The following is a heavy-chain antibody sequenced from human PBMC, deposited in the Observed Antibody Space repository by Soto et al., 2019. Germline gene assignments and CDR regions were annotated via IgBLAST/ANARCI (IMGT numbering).Heavy chain of an antibody. CDR3: ARVFRSGSYFGAFDI. Sequence: VQLVESGGGLVQPGGSLRLSCAASGFTFSSYSMNWVRQAPGKGLEWVSYISSSSSTIYYADSVKGRFTISRDNAKNSLYLQMNSLRAEDTAVYYCARVFRSGSYFGAFDIWGQGTMVTVSS. CDR2: ISSSSSTI. V-gene: IGHV3-48*01. J-gene: IGHJ3*02. CDR1: GFTFSSYS. D-gene: IGHD3-10*01.